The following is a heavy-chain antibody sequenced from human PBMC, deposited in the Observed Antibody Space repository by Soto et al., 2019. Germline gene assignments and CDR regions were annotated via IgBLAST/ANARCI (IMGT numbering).Heavy chain of an antibody. CDR3: AGGGSQLRKYSDGHY. J-gene: IGHJ4*02. CDR2: INHSGST. V-gene: IGHV4-34*01. CDR1: GGSFSGYY. D-gene: IGHD5-18*01. Sequence: QVQLQQWGAGLLKPSETLSLTCAVYGGSFSGYYWSWIRQPPGKGLEWIGEINHSGSTNYNPSLNSPATQAVVTSRNQCSLKLSPVTAADTAVYYGAGGGSQLRKYSDGHYWCQGPLVTVCS.